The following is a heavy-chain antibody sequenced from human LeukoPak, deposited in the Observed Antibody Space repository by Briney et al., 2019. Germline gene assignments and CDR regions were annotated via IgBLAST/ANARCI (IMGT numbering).Heavy chain of an antibody. Sequence: PGGSLRLFCAASGFTFSSYWMSWVRQAPGKGLEWVTFIRYDGSKQYYADSVMGRFTISKDNSKNTVSLQMNSLRVEDTAIYYCAKDGVNYDFWNGYFDHWGQGALVTVSS. J-gene: IGHJ4*02. CDR3: AKDGVNYDFWNGYFDH. D-gene: IGHD3-3*01. CDR1: GFTFSSYW. CDR2: IRYDGSKQ. V-gene: IGHV3-30*02.